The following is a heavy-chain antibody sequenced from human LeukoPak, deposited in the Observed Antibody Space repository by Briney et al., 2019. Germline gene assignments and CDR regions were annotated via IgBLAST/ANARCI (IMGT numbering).Heavy chain of an antibody. J-gene: IGHJ4*02. CDR3: ARVYDSSGYYYGY. CDR1: GGTFSSYA. V-gene: IGHV1-69*05. CDR2: IIPIFGTA. D-gene: IGHD3-22*01. Sequence: SVKVSCKSSGGTFSSYAISWVRQAPGQGLEWMGGIIPIFGTANYAQKFQGRVTITTDESTSTAYMELSSLRSEDTAVYYCARVYDSSGYYYGYWGQGTLVTVSS.